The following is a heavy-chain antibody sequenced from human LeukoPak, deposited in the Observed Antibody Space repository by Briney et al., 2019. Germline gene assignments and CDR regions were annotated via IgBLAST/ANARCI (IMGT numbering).Heavy chain of an antibody. J-gene: IGHJ4*02. CDR3: LAAAGTIG. V-gene: IGHV3-74*01. CDR2: VNNDGSTA. D-gene: IGHD6-13*01. CDR1: GFTFSSYW. Sequence: GGSLRLSCAASGFTFSSYWMHWVRQAPGKGLVWVSRVNNDGSTANYADSVKGRFTISRDNTKNTLYLQMNSLRAEDTAVYFCLAAAGTIGWGQGTLVTVSS.